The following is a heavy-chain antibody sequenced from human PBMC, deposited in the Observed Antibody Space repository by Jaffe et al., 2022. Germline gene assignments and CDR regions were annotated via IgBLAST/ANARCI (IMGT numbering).Heavy chain of an antibody. D-gene: IGHD6-19*01. CDR2: ISWNSGSI. V-gene: IGHV3-9*01. Sequence: EVQLVESGGGLVQPGRSLRLSCAASGFTFDDYAMHWVRQAPGKGLEWVSGISWNSGSIGYADSVKGRFTISRDNAKNSLYLQMNSLRAEDTALYYCAKDLAAVAGTPYYFDYWGQGTLVTVSS. CDR1: GFTFDDYA. J-gene: IGHJ4*02. CDR3: AKDLAAVAGTPYYFDY.